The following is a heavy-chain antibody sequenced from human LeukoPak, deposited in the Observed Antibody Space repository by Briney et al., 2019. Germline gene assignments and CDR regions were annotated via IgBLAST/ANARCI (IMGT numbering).Heavy chain of an antibody. J-gene: IGHJ4*02. D-gene: IGHD2-2*01. CDR2: IYPGDSDT. Sequence: GESLKISCKGSGYSFTSYWIGWVRQMPGKGLEWMGIIYPGDSDTRYSPSFQGQVTISADKSISTAYLQWSSLKASDTAMYYCARGAGTYCSSTSCYVPPYFDYWGQGTLVTVSS. CDR3: ARGAGTYCSSTSCYVPPYFDY. V-gene: IGHV5-51*01. CDR1: GYSFTSYW.